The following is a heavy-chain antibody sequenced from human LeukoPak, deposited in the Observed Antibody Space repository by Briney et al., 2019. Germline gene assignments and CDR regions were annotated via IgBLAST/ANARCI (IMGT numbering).Heavy chain of an antibody. CDR3: ARRDHSSGWFHFDY. D-gene: IGHD6-19*01. CDR1: GGSISSYY. Sequence: SETLSLTCTVSGGSISSYYWSWIRQPPGKGLEWIGYISYSGSTNYNPSLKSRVTISVDTSKNQFSLKLSPVTAADTAVYYCARRDHSSGWFHFDYWGQGTLVTVSS. CDR2: ISYSGST. J-gene: IGHJ4*02. V-gene: IGHV4-59*08.